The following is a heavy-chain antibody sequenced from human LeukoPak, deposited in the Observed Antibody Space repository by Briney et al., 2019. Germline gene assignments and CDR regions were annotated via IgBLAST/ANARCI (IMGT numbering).Heavy chain of an antibody. J-gene: IGHJ3*02. CDR1: GFTFHRYA. V-gene: IGHV3-23*01. Sequence: GGSLRLSCAASGFTFHRYAMSWVRQAPGRGLDWVSAISGSGLSTYYEDSVRHRFTTSRDNSKNTLYLQMNSLRAEDTAVYYYAKDLVMGSGWYGDFDIWGQGTMVTVSS. CDR3: AKDLVMGSGWYGDFDI. D-gene: IGHD6-19*01. CDR2: ISGSGLST.